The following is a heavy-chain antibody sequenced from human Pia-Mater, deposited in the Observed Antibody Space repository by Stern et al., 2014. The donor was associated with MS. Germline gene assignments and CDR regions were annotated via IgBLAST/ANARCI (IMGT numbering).Heavy chain of an antibody. CDR1: GGSLTGYY. V-gene: IGHV4-4*09. J-gene: IGHJ5*01. CDR2: IYHSGTT. D-gene: IGHD1-1*01. CDR3: ARNRYPTTWFDS. Sequence: QVQLQESGPGLVKPSETLSLTCSVSGGSLTGYYCSWIRQSPGKGLEWIGYIYHSGTTQSHPSLNRRLTMSVDTSNNQFSLKLNSVTTEDTAVYYCARNRYPTTWFDSWGQGTLVIVSS.